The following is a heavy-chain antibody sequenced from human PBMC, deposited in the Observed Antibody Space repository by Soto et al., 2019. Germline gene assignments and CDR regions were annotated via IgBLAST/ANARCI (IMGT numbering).Heavy chain of an antibody. CDR1: GFTVSSNY. D-gene: IGHD3-22*01. CDR2: IYSGGST. V-gene: IGHV3-53*01. CDR3: AKDQDSSGYYSYWYFDL. Sequence: GGSLRLSCAASGFTVSSNYMSWVRQAPGKGLEWVSVIYSGGSTYYADSVKGRFTISRDNSKNTLYLQMNSLRAEDTAVYYCAKDQDSSGYYSYWYFDLWGRGTLVTVSS. J-gene: IGHJ2*01.